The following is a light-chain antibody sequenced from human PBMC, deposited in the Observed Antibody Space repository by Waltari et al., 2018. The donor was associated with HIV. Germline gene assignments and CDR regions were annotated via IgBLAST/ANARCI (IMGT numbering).Light chain of an antibody. J-gene: IGKJ2*01. CDR2: DAS. Sequence: EIVLTQSPATLSLSPGDRATLSCRASQSVGNYLAWYQQKPGQAPRLLIYDASNRATGIPARFSGGGSGTDFTLTISSLEPEDFAVYYCQQRSSWPPYTFGQGTKLDLK. V-gene: IGKV3-11*01. CDR3: QQRSSWPPYT. CDR1: QSVGNY.